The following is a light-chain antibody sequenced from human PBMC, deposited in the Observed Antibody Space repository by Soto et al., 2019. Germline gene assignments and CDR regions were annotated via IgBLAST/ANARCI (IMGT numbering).Light chain of an antibody. CDR1: SSDIGTYNF. CDR2: DVG. V-gene: IGLV2-14*01. Sequence: QSALTQPAPVSGSPGQSITISCTGTSSDIGTYNFVSWYQVHPGRAPKLIIHDVGDRPSGVSNRFSGSKSGNTASLTISGLQPEDEADYYCSSYRSTTTGFGPGTKVTVL. J-gene: IGLJ1*01. CDR3: SSYRSTTTG.